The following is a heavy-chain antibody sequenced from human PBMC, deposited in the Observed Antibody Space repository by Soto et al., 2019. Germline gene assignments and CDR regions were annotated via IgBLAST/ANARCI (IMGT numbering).Heavy chain of an antibody. V-gene: IGHV3-74*01. J-gene: IGHJ5*02. Sequence: SLSCAACEFTVRNYIVNWVRRAPGKRLVWVSRINSDGSSTSYADSVKGRFTISRDNAKNTLYLQMNSLRAEDTAVYYCARDSYSSRWRRIYNWLDPWGQAPLVTVSS. CDR2: INSDGSST. D-gene: IGHD6-19*01. CDR3: ARDSYSSRWRRIYNWLDP. CDR1: EFTVRNYI.